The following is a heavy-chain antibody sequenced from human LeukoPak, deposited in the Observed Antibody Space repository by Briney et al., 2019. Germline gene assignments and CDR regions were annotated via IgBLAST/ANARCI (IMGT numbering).Heavy chain of an antibody. CDR1: EFSFSSFG. D-gene: IGHD6-19*01. CDR2: ISYDGSNK. J-gene: IGHJ4*02. Sequence: PGGSLRLSCAASEFSFSSFGMHWVRQAPGKGLEWVAVISYDGSNKYYADSVKGRFTISRDKSKNTLYLQLNSLRAEDTAVYYCAKDLSYSTDWPYFDSWGQGTLVTVSS. CDR3: AKDLSYSTDWPYFDS. V-gene: IGHV3-30*18.